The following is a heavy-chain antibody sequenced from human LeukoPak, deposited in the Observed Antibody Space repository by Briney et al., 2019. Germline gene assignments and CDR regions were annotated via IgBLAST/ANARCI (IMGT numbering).Heavy chain of an antibody. V-gene: IGHV4-61*02. J-gene: IGHJ4*02. CDR3: ARDAQGYYFDY. CDR2: IYTSGST. Sequence: SETLSLTCTVSGGSISSGSYYWSWIRQPAGKGLEWIGRIYTSGSTNYSPSLKSRVTISVDTSKNQFSLKLSSVTAADTAVYYCARDAQGYYFDYWGQGTLATVSS. CDR1: GGSISSGSYY.